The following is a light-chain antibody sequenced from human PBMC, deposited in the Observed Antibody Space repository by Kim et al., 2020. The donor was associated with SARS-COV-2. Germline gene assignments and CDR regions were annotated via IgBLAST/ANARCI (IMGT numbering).Light chain of an antibody. CDR2: TAS. CDR1: QDIRTW. CDR3: QQTSSFSGA. Sequence: ASVGDRFTITCLASQDIRTWLAWYQQKPGQAPKVLIYTASNLQSGISSRFSGSGSGTDFTLTISSLQPEDFGTYYCQQTSSFSGAFGQGTKVDIK. V-gene: IGKV1-12*01. J-gene: IGKJ1*01.